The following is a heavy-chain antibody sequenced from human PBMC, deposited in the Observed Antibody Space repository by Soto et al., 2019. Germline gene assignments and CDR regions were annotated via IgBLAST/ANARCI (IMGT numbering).Heavy chain of an antibody. J-gene: IGHJ5*02. CDR1: GYTFTSYA. CDR2: INAGNGNT. CDR3: ARYCSGGSCYRDWFDP. V-gene: IGHV1-3*01. Sequence: ASVKVSCKASGYTFTSYAMHWVRQAPGQRLEWMGWINAGNGNTKYSQKFQGRVTMTRDTSTSTVYMELSSLRSEDTAVYYCARYCSGGSCYRDWFDPWGQGTLVT. D-gene: IGHD2-15*01.